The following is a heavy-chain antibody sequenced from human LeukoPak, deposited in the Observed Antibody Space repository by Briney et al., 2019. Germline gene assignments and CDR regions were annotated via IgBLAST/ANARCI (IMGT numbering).Heavy chain of an antibody. J-gene: IGHJ4*02. CDR1: GFTFSSYA. CDR2: INHSGST. V-gene: IGHV4-34*01. CDR3: ASRAAAGDFDY. Sequence: GSLRLSCAASGFTFSSYAMSWVRQAPGKGLEWIGEINHSGSTNYNPSLKSRVTISVDTSKNQFSLKLSSVTAADTAVYYCASRAAAGDFDYWGQGTLVTVSS. D-gene: IGHD6-13*01.